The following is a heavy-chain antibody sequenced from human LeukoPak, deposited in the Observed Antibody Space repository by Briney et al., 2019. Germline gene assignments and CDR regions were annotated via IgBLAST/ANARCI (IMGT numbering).Heavy chain of an antibody. Sequence: GGSLRLSCAASGFTFSSYAMSWVRQAPGKGLEWVSSISVSGTYTYYADSVKGRFTISRDNSKNTLYLQMNSLRAEDTAVYYCAKGYCSDTNCQTRLGFDYWGQGTLVTVSS. D-gene: IGHD2-15*01. CDR3: AKGYCSDTNCQTRLGFDY. CDR1: GFTFSSYA. J-gene: IGHJ4*02. CDR2: ISVSGTYT. V-gene: IGHV3-23*01.